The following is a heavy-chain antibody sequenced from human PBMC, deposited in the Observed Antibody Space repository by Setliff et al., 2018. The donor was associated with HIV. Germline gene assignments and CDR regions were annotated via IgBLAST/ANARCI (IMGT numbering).Heavy chain of an antibody. CDR1: GGSISSGGYY. V-gene: IGHV4-31*03. CDR2: VYYNGDT. CDR3: ARAPGVTPFDH. J-gene: IGHJ4*02. D-gene: IGHD2-21*02. Sequence: PSETLSLTCTVSGGSISSGGYYWSWIRQHPEKGLEWIGYVYYNGDTYYNPSLKSRVTLSVDTSKNQFSLNLSSVTAADTAVYYCARAPGVTPFDHWGQGTLVTVSS.